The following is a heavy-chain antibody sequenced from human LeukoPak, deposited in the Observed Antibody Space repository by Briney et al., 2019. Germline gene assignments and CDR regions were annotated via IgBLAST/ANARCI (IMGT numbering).Heavy chain of an antibody. J-gene: IGHJ4*02. CDR3: ARDVGRVGASDY. CDR2: ISWNSGSI. Sequence: PGGSLRLSCAASGFTFDDYAMHWVRQAPGKGLEWVSGISWNSGSIGYADSVKGRFTISRDKAKNSLYLQMNSLRAEDTAVYYCARDVGRVGASDYWGQGTLVTVSS. CDR1: GFTFDDYA. D-gene: IGHD1-26*01. V-gene: IGHV3-9*01.